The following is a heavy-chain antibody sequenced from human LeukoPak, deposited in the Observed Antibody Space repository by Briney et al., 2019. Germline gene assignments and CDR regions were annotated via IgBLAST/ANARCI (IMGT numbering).Heavy chain of an antibody. CDR2: INSDGSYT. V-gene: IGHV3-74*01. CDR3: ARDVGYGMDV. J-gene: IGHJ6*04. Sequence: PGGSLRLSCAASGFTFSSHWMHWVRQAPGKGLVWVSHINSDGSYTCYADCVKGRFTISRGNAKNTLYLQMNSLRAEDTAVYYCARDVGYGMDVWGKGTTVTVSS. CDR1: GFTFSSHW. D-gene: IGHD2-15*01.